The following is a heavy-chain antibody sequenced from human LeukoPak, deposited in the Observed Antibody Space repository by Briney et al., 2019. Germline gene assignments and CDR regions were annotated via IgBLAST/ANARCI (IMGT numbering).Heavy chain of an antibody. V-gene: IGHV3-9*01. J-gene: IGHJ2*01. CDR2: ISWNSGSI. Sequence: GGSLRLSCAASGFTFDDYAMHWVRQAPGKGLEWVSGISWNSGSIGYADSVKGRFTISRDNAKNSLYLQMNSLRAEDTALYYCAKDIGGDYWYFDLWGRGTLDTVSS. CDR1: GFTFDDYA. D-gene: IGHD2-21*01. CDR3: AKDIGGDYWYFDL.